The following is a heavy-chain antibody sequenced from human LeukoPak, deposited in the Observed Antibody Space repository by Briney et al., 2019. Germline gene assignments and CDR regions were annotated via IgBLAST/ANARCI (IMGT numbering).Heavy chain of an antibody. CDR2: ISSNGAST. J-gene: IGHJ4*02. CDR3: AKGIAALDY. CDR1: GFTFSSYA. V-gene: IGHV3-23*01. D-gene: IGHD6-13*01. Sequence: PGGSLRLSCAASGFTFSSYAMSWVRQAPGKGLEWVSGISSNGASTYYVDSVKGRFTISRDNSKNTLFLQMNSLRAEDTAVYYCAKGIAALDYWGQGTLVTVSS.